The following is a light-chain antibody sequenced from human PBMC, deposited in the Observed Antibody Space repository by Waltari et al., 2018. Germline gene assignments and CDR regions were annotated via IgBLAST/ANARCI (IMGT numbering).Light chain of an antibody. CDR2: EVN. Sequence: QSALTQPASVSGSPGQSITITCTGTSGDVGAFDYVSWYQQHPGKAPKLMIYEVNNRPSGVSNRFSGSKSDNTASLTISGLQAEDEAEYYCSSYTKRNTVLFGGGTKLTVL. J-gene: IGLJ2*01. CDR3: SSYTKRNTVL. V-gene: IGLV2-14*01. CDR1: SGDVGAFDY.